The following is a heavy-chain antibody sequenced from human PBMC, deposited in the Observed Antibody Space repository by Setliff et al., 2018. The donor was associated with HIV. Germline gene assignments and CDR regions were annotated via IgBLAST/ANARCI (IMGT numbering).Heavy chain of an antibody. CDR1: DYFISTGYY. CDR2: VSQSGSP. CDR3: ARGSGRFCSGGRCSAFDY. D-gene: IGHD2-15*01. J-gene: IGHJ4*02. Sequence: NPSETLSLTCAVSDYFISTGYYWGWVRQPPGKGLEWIGSVSQSGSPYYSPSLKSRVTISVDMSKKQFSLRLSSVTAADTAVYYCARGSGRFCSGGRCSAFDYWGQGTLVTVSS. V-gene: IGHV4-38-2*01.